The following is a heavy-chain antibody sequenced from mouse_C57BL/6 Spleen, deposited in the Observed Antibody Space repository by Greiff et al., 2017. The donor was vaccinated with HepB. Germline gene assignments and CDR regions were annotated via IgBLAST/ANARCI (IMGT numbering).Heavy chain of an antibody. J-gene: IGHJ2*01. Sequence: EVKLMESGGGLVKPGGSLKLSCAASGFTFSDYGMHWVRQAPEKGLEWVAYISSGSSTIYYADTVKGRFTISRDNAKNTLFLQMTSLRSEDTAMYYCARLYDLYFDYWGQGTTLTVSS. CDR2: ISSGSSTI. CDR1: GFTFSDYG. CDR3: ARLYDLYFDY. V-gene: IGHV5-17*01. D-gene: IGHD1-3*01.